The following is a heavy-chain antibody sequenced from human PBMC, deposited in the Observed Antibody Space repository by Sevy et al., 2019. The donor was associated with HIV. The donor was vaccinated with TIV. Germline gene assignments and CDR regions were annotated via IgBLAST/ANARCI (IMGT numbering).Heavy chain of an antibody. CDR2: IWFDGSNS. Sequence: GGSLRLSCAASGFSFSSYGMHWVRQAPGKGLEWVALIWFDGSNSYYADSVKGRFTISRDTSKNTVYLQMNSLRAEDTAVYYCARDHESYDYGDYGPTFFPDYWGQGNLVTVSS. J-gene: IGHJ4*02. V-gene: IGHV3-33*01. CDR3: ARDHESYDYGDYGPTFFPDY. D-gene: IGHD4-17*01. CDR1: GFSFSSYG.